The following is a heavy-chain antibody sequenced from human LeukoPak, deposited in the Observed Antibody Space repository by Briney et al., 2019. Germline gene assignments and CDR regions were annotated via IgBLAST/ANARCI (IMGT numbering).Heavy chain of an antibody. V-gene: IGHV1-46*01. D-gene: IGHD3-16*01. CDR1: GFTFSDFC. Sequence: ASVKVSFKASGFTFSDFCLNLVRHAPGQGLEWMGIINPNSGSTDYPQKFQGRLTMTGDMSTSTFYMELSSLTSDDTAIYYCARGGRQLWQSYFDDWGQGTLVTVSS. CDR3: ARGGRQLWQSYFDD. CDR2: INPNSGST. J-gene: IGHJ4*03.